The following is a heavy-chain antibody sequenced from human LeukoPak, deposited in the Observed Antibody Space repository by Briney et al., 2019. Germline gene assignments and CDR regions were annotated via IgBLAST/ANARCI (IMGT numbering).Heavy chain of an antibody. CDR3: ARGGDRGYYDSSGLDY. V-gene: IGHV1-18*01. CDR2: ISAYNGNT. J-gene: IGHJ4*02. Sequence: ASVKVSCKASGYTFTSYGISWVRQAPGQGLEWMGWISAYNGNTNYAQKLQGRVTMTTDTSTSTAYMELRSLRSDDTAVYYCARGGDRGYYDSSGLDYWGQGTLVTVSS. CDR1: GYTFTSYG. D-gene: IGHD3-22*01.